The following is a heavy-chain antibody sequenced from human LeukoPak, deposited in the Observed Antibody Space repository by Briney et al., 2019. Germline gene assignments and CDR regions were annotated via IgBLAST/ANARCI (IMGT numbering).Heavy chain of an antibody. CDR1: GGFISRYY. Sequence: SETLSLTCTVSGGFISRYYWSWLRQPPGKGLEWIGYIYYSGSINYNPSLKSRVTISVDPSKNQFSLKLSSVTAADMAVYYCARDKVPGDFWGPGTLVTVSS. V-gene: IGHV4-59*01. CDR3: ARDKVPGDF. CDR2: IYYSGSI. J-gene: IGHJ4*02.